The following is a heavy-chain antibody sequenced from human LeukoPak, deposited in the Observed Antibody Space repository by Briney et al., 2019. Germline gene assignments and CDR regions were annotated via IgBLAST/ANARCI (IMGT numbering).Heavy chain of an antibody. CDR2: IIGSGDKT. CDR3: ARISYTTGWYFDC. J-gene: IGHJ4*02. CDR1: GFTFSSYA. V-gene: IGHV3-23*01. D-gene: IGHD6-19*01. Sequence: GGSLRLSCAASGFTFSSYAMSWVRQAPGKGLEWVSAIIGSGDKTYYADSVKGRFTISRDNSKNTLYLQMNSLRVEDTAVYFCARISYTTGWYFDCWGQGTLVPVSS.